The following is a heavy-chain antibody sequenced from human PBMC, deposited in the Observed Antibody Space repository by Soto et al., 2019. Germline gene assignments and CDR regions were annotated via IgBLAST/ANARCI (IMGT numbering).Heavy chain of an antibody. D-gene: IGHD3-10*01. CDR3: ARFQYYGSGSYYPRGPDY. CDR1: GGTFSSYT. Sequence: QVQLVQSGAEVKKPGSSVKVSCKASGGTFSSYTISWVRQAPGQGLEWMGRIIPILGIANYAQKFQGRVTITADKSTSTAYMELSSLRSEDTAVYYCARFQYYGSGSYYPRGPDYWGQGTLVTVSS. V-gene: IGHV1-69*02. J-gene: IGHJ4*02. CDR2: IIPILGIA.